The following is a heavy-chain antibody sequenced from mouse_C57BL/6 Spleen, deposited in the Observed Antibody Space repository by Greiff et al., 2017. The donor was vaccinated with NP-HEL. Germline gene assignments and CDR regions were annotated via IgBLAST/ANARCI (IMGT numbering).Heavy chain of an antibody. V-gene: IGHV1-26*01. CDR2: INPNNGGT. J-gene: IGHJ2*01. Sequence: VQLQQSGPELVKPGASVKISCKASGYTFTDYYMNWVKQSHGKSLEWIGDINPNNGGTSYNQKFKGKATLTVDKSSSTAYMELRSLTSEDSAVYYCARKGDGRFDYWGQGTTLTVSS. CDR1: GYTFTDYY. D-gene: IGHD3-3*01. CDR3: ARKGDGRFDY.